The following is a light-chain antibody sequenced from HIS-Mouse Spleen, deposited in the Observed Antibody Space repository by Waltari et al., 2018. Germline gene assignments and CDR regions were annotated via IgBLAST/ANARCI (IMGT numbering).Light chain of an antibody. CDR3: CSYAGSSTWV. CDR1: SSDVGSYNF. J-gene: IGLJ3*02. Sequence: QSALTQPASVSGSPGQSITIPCTGTSSDVGSYNFVPWYQQHPGKAPKLMIYEGSKRPSGVSNRFSGSKSGNTASLTISGLQAEDEADYYCCSYAGSSTWVFGGGTKLTVL. V-gene: IGLV2-23*01. CDR2: EGS.